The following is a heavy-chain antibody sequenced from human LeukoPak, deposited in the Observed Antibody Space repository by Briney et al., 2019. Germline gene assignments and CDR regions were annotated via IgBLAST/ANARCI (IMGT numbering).Heavy chain of an antibody. J-gene: IGHJ4*02. Sequence: GGSLRLSCAASGFTSGVYATSWVRQAPGKGLEWVSAFSGGGDSFYADSVRGRFSVSADKSKNILYLQMNSLRAEDTAVYYCAKRRIAARHFDYWGQGTLVTVSS. CDR2: FSGGGDS. D-gene: IGHD6-6*01. CDR3: AKRRIAARHFDY. CDR1: GFTSGVYA. V-gene: IGHV3-23*01.